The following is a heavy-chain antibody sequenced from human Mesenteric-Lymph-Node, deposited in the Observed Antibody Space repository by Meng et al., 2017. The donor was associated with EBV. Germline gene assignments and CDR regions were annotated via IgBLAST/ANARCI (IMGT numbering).Heavy chain of an antibody. CDR1: GASSFTSNW. J-gene: IGHJ4*02. Sequence: QGQLQESGPGLVKPSGTLSVTCAVSGASSFTSNWWSWVRQTPGKGLEWIGEVFHSGTTNYNPSLKSRVTISVDKSKNQFSLEVTSVTAADAAVYYCVRGLGGSGNYYFDYWGQGTLVTVSS. CDR3: VRGLGGSGNYYFDY. CDR2: VFHSGTT. D-gene: IGHD3-10*01. V-gene: IGHV4-4*02.